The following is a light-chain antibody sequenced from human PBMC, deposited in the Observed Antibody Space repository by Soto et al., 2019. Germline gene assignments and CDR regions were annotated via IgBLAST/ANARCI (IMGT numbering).Light chain of an antibody. CDR1: QSISTY. J-gene: IGKJ2*01. Sequence: EIVLTQSPATLSLSPGERATLSCRASQSISTYLAWYQQKPGQPPRLLIYDASIRATGIPARFSGSGSGTDFTLTISSLEPEDFAVYYCQQRSNWPMYTFGQGTKLEIK. V-gene: IGKV3-11*01. CDR2: DAS. CDR3: QQRSNWPMYT.